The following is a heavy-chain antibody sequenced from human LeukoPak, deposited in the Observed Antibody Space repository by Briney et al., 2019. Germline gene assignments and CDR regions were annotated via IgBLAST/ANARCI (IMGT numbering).Heavy chain of an antibody. CDR1: GGTFSSYA. D-gene: IGHD1-1*01. Sequence: GSSVKVSCKASGGTFSSYAISWVRQAPGQGLEWMGGIIPIFGTANYAQKFQGRVTITADESTSTAYMELSSLRSEDTAVYYCARDSTPGTTWGYYYYYGMDVWGQGTTVTVSS. CDR3: ARDSTPGTTWGYYYYYGMDV. CDR2: IIPIFGTA. J-gene: IGHJ6*02. V-gene: IGHV1-69*01.